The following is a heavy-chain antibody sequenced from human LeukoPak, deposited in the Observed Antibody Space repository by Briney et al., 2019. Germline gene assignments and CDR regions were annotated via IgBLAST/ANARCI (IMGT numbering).Heavy chain of an antibody. D-gene: IGHD3-22*01. CDR1: GFTFSSYE. Sequence: GGSLRLSCAASGFTFSSYEMNWVRQAPGKGLEWISYIDFSGTTIHFAGSVRGRFTISRDNAKNSLFLQMNSLRAEDTAVYYCARDGNYYDSSGYYEYNWFDPWGQGTLVTVSS. V-gene: IGHV3-48*03. CDR3: ARDGNYYDSSGYYEYNWFDP. J-gene: IGHJ5*02. CDR2: IDFSGTTI.